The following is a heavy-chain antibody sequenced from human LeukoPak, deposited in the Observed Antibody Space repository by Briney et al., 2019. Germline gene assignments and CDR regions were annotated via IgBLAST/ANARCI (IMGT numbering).Heavy chain of an antibody. CDR3: ARHPYSGSYHFDY. V-gene: IGHV1-2*02. D-gene: IGHD1-26*01. CDR2: INPNSGGT. Sequence: ASVKVSCKASGYIFTGYYMHWVRQAPGQGLESMGWINPNSGGTNSAQKFQGRVTMTRDTSISTAYMELSRLTSDDTAVYYCARHPYSGSYHFDYWGQGTLVTVSS. CDR1: GYIFTGYY. J-gene: IGHJ4*02.